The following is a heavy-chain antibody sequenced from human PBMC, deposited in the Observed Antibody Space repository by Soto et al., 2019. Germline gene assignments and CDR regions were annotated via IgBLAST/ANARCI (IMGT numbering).Heavy chain of an antibody. D-gene: IGHD1-7*01. J-gene: IGHJ4*01. Sequence: GASVKVSCKASGGTFSSYAISWVRQAPGQGLEWMGGIIPIFGTANYAQKFQGRVTITADESTSTAYMELSSLKTEDTAVYYCTTDSYFTLKLGRFDYWGLGTLVTVSS. V-gene: IGHV1-69*13. CDR1: GGTFSSYA. CDR3: TTDSYFTLKLGRFDY. CDR2: IIPIFGTA.